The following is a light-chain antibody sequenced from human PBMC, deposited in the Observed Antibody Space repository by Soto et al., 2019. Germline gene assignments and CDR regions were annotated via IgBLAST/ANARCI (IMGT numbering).Light chain of an antibody. V-gene: IGLV1-44*01. CDR2: TDN. J-gene: IGLJ1*01. CDR3: AAWDSSLNGHV. Sequence: QSPLIQPHSASRTPRQRVTITCSGSSSNIGKNTAHWFQQLPGAAPQLLISTDNQRPSGVPDRFSGSKSGASGSLAISGLQSEDEADYYCAAWDSSLNGHVFGTGTKVPVL. CDR1: SSNIGKNT.